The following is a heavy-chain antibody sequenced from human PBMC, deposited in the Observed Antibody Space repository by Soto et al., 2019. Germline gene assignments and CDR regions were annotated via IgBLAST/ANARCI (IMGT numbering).Heavy chain of an antibody. CDR1: GFTFSSYA. V-gene: IGHV3-30-3*01. J-gene: IGHJ6*02. Sequence: GGSLRLSCAASGFTFSSYAMHWVRQAPGKGLEWVAVISYDGSNKYYADSVKGRFTISRDNSKNTLYLKMNSLRAGDTAVYYCARDDPGCSSTSCYSVVGRVYGMDVWGQGTTVTVSS. D-gene: IGHD2-2*01. CDR2: ISYDGSNK. CDR3: ARDDPGCSSTSCYSVVGRVYGMDV.